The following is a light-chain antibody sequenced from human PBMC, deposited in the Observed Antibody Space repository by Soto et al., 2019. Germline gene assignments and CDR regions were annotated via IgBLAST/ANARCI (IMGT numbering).Light chain of an antibody. CDR1: NSDGGDYKD. CDR3: SSYTASSTD. J-gene: IGLJ1*01. CDR2: EVT. Sequence: QSALTQPASVSGSPGQSITISCTGTNSDGGDYKDASWYQQHPGKAPKLLIYEVTYRPSGVSNRFSGSKSGNTASLTISGLQADDEADYYCSSYTASSTDFGTGTKLTVL. V-gene: IGLV2-14*01.